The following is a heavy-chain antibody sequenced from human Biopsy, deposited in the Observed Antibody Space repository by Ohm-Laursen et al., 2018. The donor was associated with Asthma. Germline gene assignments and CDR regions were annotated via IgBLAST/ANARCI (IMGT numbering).Heavy chain of an antibody. CDR3: ARTYYDFLTGQVKDVFGV. CDR1: GYNFISFA. V-gene: IGHV1-3*04. CDR2: VNTGNGDT. Sequence: SSVKVSCKASGYNFISFAIHRVRQAPGQRLEWMGWVNTGNGDTKYSQKFQGRVTITRDTSASAAYMELRSLRFEDTATYYCARTYYDFLTGQVKDVFGVWGQGTMVTVSS. J-gene: IGHJ3*01. D-gene: IGHD3-9*01.